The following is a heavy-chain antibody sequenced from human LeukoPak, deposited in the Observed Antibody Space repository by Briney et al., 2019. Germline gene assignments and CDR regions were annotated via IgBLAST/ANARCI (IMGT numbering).Heavy chain of an antibody. Sequence: PGGSLRLSCAASGFTFSRYGMHWVRQAPGKGLEWVAMISYDGSNKYYADSVKGRFTISRDNSKNTLYVQMNSLRAEDTAVYYCAKDCTSTSCCGCFDHWGQGTLVTVSS. CDR3: AKDCTSTSCCGCFDH. J-gene: IGHJ4*02. CDR1: GFTFSRYG. CDR2: ISYDGSNK. V-gene: IGHV3-30*18. D-gene: IGHD2-2*01.